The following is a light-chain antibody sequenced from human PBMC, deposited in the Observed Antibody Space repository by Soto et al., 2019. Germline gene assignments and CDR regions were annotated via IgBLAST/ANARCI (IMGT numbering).Light chain of an antibody. CDR1: HTISSSY. Sequence: ENVLTQSPGTLSLSPGQRATLSCRASHTISSSYLAWYQQKPGQAPRLLIYAISDRATGVPDRFSGSGSGTDFTLTITRLEPEDFAVYFCQQYDSSPRTFGQGTKVEIK. J-gene: IGKJ1*01. V-gene: IGKV3-20*01. CDR3: QQYDSSPRT. CDR2: AIS.